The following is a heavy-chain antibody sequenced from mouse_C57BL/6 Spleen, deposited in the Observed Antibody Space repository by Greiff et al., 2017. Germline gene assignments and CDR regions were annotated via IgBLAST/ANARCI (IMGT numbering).Heavy chain of an antibody. Sequence: EVQLQQSGPELVKPGASVKMSCKASGYTFTDYNMHWVKQSHGKSLEWIGYINPNNGGTSYNQKFKGKATLTVNKSSSTAYMELRSLTSEDSAVYYCARSHEAYYYAMDYWGQGTSVTVSS. V-gene: IGHV1-22*01. J-gene: IGHJ4*01. CDR3: ARSHEAYYYAMDY. CDR2: INPNNGGT. CDR1: GYTFTDYN.